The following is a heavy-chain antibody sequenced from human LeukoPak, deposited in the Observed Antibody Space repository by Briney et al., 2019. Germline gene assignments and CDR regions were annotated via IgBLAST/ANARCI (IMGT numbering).Heavy chain of an antibody. CDR1: GFTFSSYS. CDR2: ISSSSSYI. J-gene: IGHJ4*02. Sequence: GGSLRLSCAASGFTFSSYSMNWVRQAPGKGLEWVSSISSSSSYIYYADSVKGRFTISRDNAKNSLYLQMNSLRAEDTAVYYCARASRQSTVTTVYWGQGTLVTVSS. V-gene: IGHV3-21*01. CDR3: ARASRQSTVTTVY. D-gene: IGHD4-17*01.